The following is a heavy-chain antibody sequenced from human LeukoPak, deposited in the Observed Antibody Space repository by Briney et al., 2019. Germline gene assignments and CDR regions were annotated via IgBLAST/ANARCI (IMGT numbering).Heavy chain of an antibody. Sequence: GRSLRLSGAASGFTFSSYAMHWVRQAPGKGLEWVAVISYDGSNKYYADSVKGRFTISRDNSKNTLYLQMNSLRAEDTAVYYCARDFRHILDYWGQGTLVTVSS. D-gene: IGHD3-10*01. CDR2: ISYDGSNK. CDR1: GFTFSSYA. CDR3: ARDFRHILDY. V-gene: IGHV3-30*04. J-gene: IGHJ4*02.